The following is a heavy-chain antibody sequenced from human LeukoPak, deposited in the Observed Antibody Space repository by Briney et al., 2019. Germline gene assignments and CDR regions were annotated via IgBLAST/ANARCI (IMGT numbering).Heavy chain of an antibody. CDR3: AREGLLAAGTGSYTFDI. V-gene: IGHV3-48*03. D-gene: IGHD6-13*01. CDR1: GFSFTTYA. J-gene: IGHJ3*02. CDR2: VSPSGDTI. Sequence: GGSLRLSCAASGFSFTTYAIHWVRQAPGKGLEWVSYVSPSGDTIYYADSVRGRFTISRDNAKNSLYLQMNSLRAEDAAVYYCAREGLLAAGTGSYTFDIWGQETMVTVSS.